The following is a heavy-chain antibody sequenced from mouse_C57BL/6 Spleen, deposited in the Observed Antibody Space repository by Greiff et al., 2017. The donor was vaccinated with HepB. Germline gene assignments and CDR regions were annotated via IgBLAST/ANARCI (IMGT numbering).Heavy chain of an antibody. CDR1: GYAFSSYW. D-gene: IGHD2-5*01. CDR3: AREGSNPYYFDY. Sequence: VQLQQSGAELVKPGASVKISCKASGYAFSSYWMNWVKQRPGKGLEWIGQIYPGDGDTNYNGKFKGKATLTADTSSSTAYMQLSSLTSEDSAVYFCAREGSNPYYFDYWGQGTTLTVST. J-gene: IGHJ2*01. CDR2: IYPGDGDT. V-gene: IGHV1-80*01.